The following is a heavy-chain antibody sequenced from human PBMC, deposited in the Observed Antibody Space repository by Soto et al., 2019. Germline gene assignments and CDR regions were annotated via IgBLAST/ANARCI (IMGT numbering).Heavy chain of an antibody. CDR1: GFTFSSYA. CDR2: ISGSGGST. Sequence: GGSLRLSCAASGFTFSSYAMSWVRQAPGKGLEGVSAISGSGGSTYYADSVKGRFTISRDNSKNTLYLQMNSLRAEDTAVYYCAKEPHDYGDYPFDYWGQGTLVTSPQ. J-gene: IGHJ4*02. CDR3: AKEPHDYGDYPFDY. D-gene: IGHD4-17*01. V-gene: IGHV3-23*01.